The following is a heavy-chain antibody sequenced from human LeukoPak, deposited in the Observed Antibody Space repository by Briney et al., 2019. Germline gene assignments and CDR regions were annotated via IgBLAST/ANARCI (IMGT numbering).Heavy chain of an antibody. J-gene: IGHJ4*02. Sequence: GGSLRLSCAASGFSFSTYGMHWVRQAPGKGLEWVTVISYDGSDKYYADSVKGRFTISRDNSRNTLYLQMNSLRVEDTAVYYCAKEVGTFTLDYWGQGPLVTVSS. CDR1: GFSFSTYG. CDR2: ISYDGSDK. D-gene: IGHD1-26*01. V-gene: IGHV3-30*18. CDR3: AKEVGTFTLDY.